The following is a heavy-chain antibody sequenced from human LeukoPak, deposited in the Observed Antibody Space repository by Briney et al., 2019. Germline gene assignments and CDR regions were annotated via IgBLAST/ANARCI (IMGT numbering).Heavy chain of an antibody. D-gene: IGHD4-17*01. CDR2: ISSSSSYI. CDR3: ARDNGVITVRTFRPGSYGMDA. J-gene: IGHJ6*02. CDR1: GFTFSSYS. V-gene: IGHV3-21*01. Sequence: PGGSLRLSCAAPGFTFSSYSMNWVRQAPGKGLEWVSSISSSSSYIYYADSVKGRFTISRDNAKNSLYLQMNSLRAEDTAVYYCARDNGVITVRTFRPGSYGMDASGQGNTVTVSS.